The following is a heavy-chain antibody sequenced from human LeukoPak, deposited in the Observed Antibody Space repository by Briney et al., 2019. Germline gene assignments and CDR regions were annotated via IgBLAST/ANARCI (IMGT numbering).Heavy chain of an antibody. D-gene: IGHD6-13*01. CDR2: IYYSGST. J-gene: IGHJ4*02. CDR3: ARHSGYSSSWYGY. CDR1: GGSISSSSYY. Sequence: PSETLSLTCTVSGGSISSSSYYWGWIRQPPRKGLEWIGSIYYSGSTYYNPSLKSRVTISVDTSKDQFSLKLSSVTAADTAVYYCARHSGYSSSWYGYWGQGTLVTVSS. V-gene: IGHV4-39*01.